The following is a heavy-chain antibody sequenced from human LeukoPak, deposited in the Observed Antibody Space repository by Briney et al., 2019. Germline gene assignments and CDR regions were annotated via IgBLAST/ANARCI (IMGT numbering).Heavy chain of an antibody. CDR3: TTDGEYCSGGSCYKYFDY. CDR1: GFTFSTYG. D-gene: IGHD2-15*01. J-gene: IGHJ4*02. CDR2: IKGKTDGGTT. V-gene: IGHV3-15*01. Sequence: GRSLRLSCAASGFTFSTYGMHWVRQAPGKGLEWVGRIKGKTDGGTTDYAAPVKGRFTISRDDSKNTLYLQMNSLKTEDTAVYYCTTDGEYCSGGSCYKYFDYWGQGTLVTVSS.